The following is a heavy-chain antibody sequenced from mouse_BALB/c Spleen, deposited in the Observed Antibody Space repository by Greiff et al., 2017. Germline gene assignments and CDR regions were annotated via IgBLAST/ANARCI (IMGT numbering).Heavy chain of an antibody. CDR2: INSNGGST. Sequence: EVKLVESGGGLVQPGGSLKLSCAASGFTFSSYGMSWVRQTPDKRLELVATINSNGGSTYYPDSVKGRFTISRDNAKNTLYLQMSSLKSEDTAMYYCARRDYDYVYYYAMDYWGQGTSVTVSS. V-gene: IGHV5-6-3*01. CDR1: GFTFSSYG. J-gene: IGHJ4*01. D-gene: IGHD2-4*01. CDR3: ARRDYDYVYYYAMDY.